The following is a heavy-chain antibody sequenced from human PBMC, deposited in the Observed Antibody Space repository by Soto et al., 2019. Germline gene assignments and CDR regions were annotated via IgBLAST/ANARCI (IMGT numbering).Heavy chain of an antibody. Sequence: SVKVSCKAPGGTFSSYAISWVRQAPXQGLEWMGGIIPIFGTANYAQKFQGRVTITADESTSTAYMELSSLRSEDTAVYYCARDPSSIAAADWFDPWGQGTLVTVS. CDR2: IIPIFGTA. CDR1: GGTFSSYA. D-gene: IGHD6-13*01. CDR3: ARDPSSIAAADWFDP. V-gene: IGHV1-69*13. J-gene: IGHJ5*02.